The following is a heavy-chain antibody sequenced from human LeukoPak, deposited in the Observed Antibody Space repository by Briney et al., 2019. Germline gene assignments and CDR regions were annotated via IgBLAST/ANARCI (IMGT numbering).Heavy chain of an antibody. CDR2: INPNSGGT. CDR3: ATNPAATRGFDN. CDR1: GYTFTAYY. D-gene: IGHD2-2*01. J-gene: IGHJ4*02. Sequence: ASVKVSCKASGYTFTAYYMHWLRQAPGQGLEWMGWINPNSGGTKYAQKFQGRVTMTRDTSISTAYMEVSRLRSDDTAVYYCATNPAATRGFDNWGQGTLVTVSS. V-gene: IGHV1-2*02.